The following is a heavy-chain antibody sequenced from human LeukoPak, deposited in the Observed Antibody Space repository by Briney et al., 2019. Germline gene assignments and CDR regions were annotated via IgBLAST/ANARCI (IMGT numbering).Heavy chain of an antibody. D-gene: IGHD6-25*01. CDR3: AKISSSAESNFYY. V-gene: IGHV3-30*02. J-gene: IGHJ4*02. CDR1: GFTFSTYA. Sequence: GGSLRLSCAASGFTFSTYAMHWVRQAPGKGLEWVAFIWPDGSKKYYADSVKGRFAISRENSKNTVYLQMNDLRPEDTALYFCAKISSSAESNFYYWGQGTLLTVSS. CDR2: IWPDGSKK.